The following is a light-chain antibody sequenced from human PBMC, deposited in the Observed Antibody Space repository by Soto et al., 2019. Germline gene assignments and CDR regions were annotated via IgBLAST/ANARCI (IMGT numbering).Light chain of an antibody. V-gene: IGKV3-15*01. CDR1: QSVVSN. J-gene: IGKJ1*01. CDR2: GAS. Sequence: LMTQSPATLSLSPGERATLSCRASQSVVSNLAWYQVKPGQAPRLLIYGASTRATGVPARFSGSGSGTEFTLTITSLQSGDFALYYCQQYANWPPWTFGQGTKVDIK. CDR3: QQYANWPPWT.